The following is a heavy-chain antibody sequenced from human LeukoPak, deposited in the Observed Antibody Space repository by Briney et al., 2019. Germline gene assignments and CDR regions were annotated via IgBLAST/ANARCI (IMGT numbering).Heavy chain of an antibody. Sequence: GGSLRLSCAASGFTFSSYAMSWVRQAPGKGLEWVSAISDSGGSTYYADSVKGRFTISRDYATNSLYLQMNSLRAEGTAVYYCAASGYDLDWYFDLWGRGTLVTVSS. D-gene: IGHD5-12*01. V-gene: IGHV3-23*01. J-gene: IGHJ2*01. CDR3: AASGYDLDWYFDL. CDR2: ISDSGGST. CDR1: GFTFSSYA.